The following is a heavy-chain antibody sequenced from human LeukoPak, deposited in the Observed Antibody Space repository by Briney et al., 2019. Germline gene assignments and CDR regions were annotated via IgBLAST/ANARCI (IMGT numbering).Heavy chain of an antibody. V-gene: IGHV3-74*01. CDR2: IDSNGNTI. J-gene: IGHJ4*02. Sequence: GGSLRLSCAGSGFTFSNTWMQWVRQAPGEGLVWVSRIDSNGNTINYADSVKGRFTISRDNARNTLYLQMNGLRVEDTALYFCATAGNYRFDNWGQGTLVTVSS. D-gene: IGHD1-7*01. CDR3: ATAGNYRFDN. CDR1: GFTFSNTW.